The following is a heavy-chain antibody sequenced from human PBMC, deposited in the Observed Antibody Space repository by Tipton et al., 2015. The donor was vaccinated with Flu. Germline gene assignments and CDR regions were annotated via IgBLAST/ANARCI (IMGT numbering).Heavy chain of an antibody. CDR3: ARRDYSNYVSDPKSWFDP. CDR1: GDSISSDYH. Sequence: TLSLTCAVSGDSISSDYHWGWIWQFPGKRLEWIGTVSRSGSTVYNPSLTSRVTISIDRSKNQFSLNLKSATAADLAVYYCARRDYSNYVSDPKSWFDPWGQGTLVAVSS. J-gene: IGHJ5*02. V-gene: IGHV4-38-2*01. D-gene: IGHD4-11*01. CDR2: VSRSGST.